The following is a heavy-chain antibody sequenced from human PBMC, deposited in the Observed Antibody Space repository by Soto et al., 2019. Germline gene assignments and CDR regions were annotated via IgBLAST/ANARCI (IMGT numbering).Heavy chain of an antibody. V-gene: IGHV4-39*01. J-gene: IGHJ4*02. CDR1: GDSINSDNYY. CDR2: IYYRGNT. D-gene: IGHD3-9*01. Sequence: PSETLSLTCSVSGDSINSDNYYWGWIRQPPGKGLEWIGSIYYRGNTYYNPSLKTRVTISLDKSKSQFSLKLNSVTAADSAVYFCARREGLATISYYFDYWGKGTLVTVS. CDR3: ARREGLATISYYFDY.